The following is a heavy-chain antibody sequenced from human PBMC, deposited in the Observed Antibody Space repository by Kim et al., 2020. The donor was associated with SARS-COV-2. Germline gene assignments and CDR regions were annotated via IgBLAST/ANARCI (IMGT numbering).Heavy chain of an antibody. CDR3: TKNPYSSSFEI. Sequence: GGSLRLSCATSGFTFSDAWMSWVRQAPGKGLEWVGRIKNKADGGTTDHAAPVKGRFTISRDDSENTLYLQMNSLKAEDTAVYFCTKNPYSSSFEIWGQGTMVIVSS. J-gene: IGHJ3*02. V-gene: IGHV3-15*01. D-gene: IGHD6-13*01. CDR1: GFTFSDAW. CDR2: IKNKADGGTT.